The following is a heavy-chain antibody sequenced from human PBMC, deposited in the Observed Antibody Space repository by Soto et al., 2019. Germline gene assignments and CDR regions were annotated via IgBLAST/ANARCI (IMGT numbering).Heavy chain of an antibody. CDR1: GFLFDTYG. V-gene: IGHV3-30*18. CDR2: ISYDGSHK. J-gene: IGHJ5*02. CDR3: TKDQDDNVWGSYRRDWFDP. D-gene: IGHD3-16*02. Sequence: GGSLRLSCVASGFLFDTYGMHWVRQTPGKGLEWVAIISYDGSHKEYADSVKGRFAISRDNSENTLYLQMNSLRAEDTAIYHCTKDQDDNVWGSYRRDWFDPWGQGTLVTVS.